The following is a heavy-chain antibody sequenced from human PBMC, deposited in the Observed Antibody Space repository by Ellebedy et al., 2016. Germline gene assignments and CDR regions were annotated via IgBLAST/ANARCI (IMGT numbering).Heavy chain of an antibody. J-gene: IGHJ4*02. Sequence: ESLKISXAVYGGSFSGYYWIWIRQPPGKGFEWIGEINHSGSSNHNPSLKSRVTMSVDMSQNQFSLRLRSVTAADTAVYYWSRVKPNYIRNWHALDYWGQGILVTVSS. CDR1: GGSFSGYY. CDR2: INHSGSS. D-gene: IGHD1-1*01. CDR3: SRVKPNYIRNWHALDY. V-gene: IGHV4-34*01.